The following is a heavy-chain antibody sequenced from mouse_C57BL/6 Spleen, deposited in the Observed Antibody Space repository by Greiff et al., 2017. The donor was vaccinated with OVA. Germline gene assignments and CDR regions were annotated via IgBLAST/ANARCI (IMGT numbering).Heavy chain of an antibody. D-gene: IGHD1-1*01. Sequence: VQLQQSGPELVKPGASVKISCKASGYSFTGYYMHWVKQSHGNILDWIGYIYPYNGVSSYNQKFKGKATLTVDKSSSTAYMELRSLTSEDSAVYYCARFHYGSSAYYAMDYWGQGTSVTVSS. CDR1: GYSFTGYY. V-gene: IGHV1-31*01. CDR2: IYPYNGVS. CDR3: ARFHYGSSAYYAMDY. J-gene: IGHJ4*01.